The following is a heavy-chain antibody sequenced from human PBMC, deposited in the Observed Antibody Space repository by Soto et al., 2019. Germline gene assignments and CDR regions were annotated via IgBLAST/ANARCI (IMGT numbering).Heavy chain of an antibody. D-gene: IGHD4-17*01. Sequence: QVQLQESGPGLVKPSQTLSLTCTVSGGSISSGGYYWSWIRQHPGKGLEWIGYIYYSGSTYYNPSLTSRVTISVDTSKNQFSQKLSSVTAADTAVYYCAREEYGDYRPIDYWGQGTLVTVSS. V-gene: IGHV4-31*03. CDR3: AREEYGDYRPIDY. CDR2: IYYSGST. CDR1: GGSISSGGYY. J-gene: IGHJ4*02.